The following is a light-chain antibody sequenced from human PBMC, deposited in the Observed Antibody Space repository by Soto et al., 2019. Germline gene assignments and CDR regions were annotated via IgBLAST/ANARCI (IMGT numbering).Light chain of an antibody. J-gene: IGLJ1*01. V-gene: IGLV2-14*01. CDR1: SSDVGGYNY. CDR3: SSYTSSSTRV. Sequence: QSVLTQPASVSGSPGQSITISCPGTSSDVGGYNYVSWYQQHPDKAPKLMIYDVNNRPSGVSNRFSGSKSGNTASLTISGLQAEDEADYYCSSYTSSSTRVFGTGTKLTVL. CDR2: DVN.